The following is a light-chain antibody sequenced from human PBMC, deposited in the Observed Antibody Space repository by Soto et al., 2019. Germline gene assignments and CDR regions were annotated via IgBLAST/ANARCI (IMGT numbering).Light chain of an antibody. CDR1: HSVSSS. CDR2: GAS. CDR3: QHYNTWPWT. Sequence: EVVMTQAPATLSVAPGERATLSCRASHSVSSSLAWYQQKPGQAPRLLISGASTRAAGIPARFSGSGSGTEFTLTISSLQSEDFAVYYCQHYNTWPWTFGQGTKVDIK. J-gene: IGKJ1*01. V-gene: IGKV3-15*01.